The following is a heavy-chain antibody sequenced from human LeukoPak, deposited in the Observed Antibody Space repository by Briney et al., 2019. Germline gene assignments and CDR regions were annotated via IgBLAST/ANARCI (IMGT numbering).Heavy chain of an antibody. V-gene: IGHV3-48*01. D-gene: IGHD1-7*01. CDR1: GFIFSKYN. Sequence: PGGSLRLSYAASGFIFSKYNMNWVRQAPGKGLEWVSYISSSTTTIYYADSVKGRFTISRDNAKNSLYLQMNSLRAEDTAVYYCARGDNWNYGIDYWGQGTLVTVSS. CDR3: ARGDNWNYGIDY. J-gene: IGHJ4*02. CDR2: ISSSTTTI.